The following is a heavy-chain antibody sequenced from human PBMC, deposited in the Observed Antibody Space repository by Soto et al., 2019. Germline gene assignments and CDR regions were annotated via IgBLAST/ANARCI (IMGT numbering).Heavy chain of an antibody. CDR1: GFTFSSYA. CDR2: ISYDGGNK. Sequence: QVQLVESGGGVVQPGRSLRLSCAASGFTFSSYAMHWVRQAPGKGLEWVAVISYDGGNKYYADSVKGGFTISRDNSKNARYLQMDSLRAEDTAVYYCARERWGVVGANTCGLDYWGQGSLVTVSS. CDR3: ARERWGVVGANTCGLDY. V-gene: IGHV3-30-3*01. J-gene: IGHJ4*02. D-gene: IGHD1-26*01.